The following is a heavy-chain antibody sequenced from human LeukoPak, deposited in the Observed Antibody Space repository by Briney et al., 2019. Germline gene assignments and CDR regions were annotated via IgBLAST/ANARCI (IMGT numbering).Heavy chain of an antibody. Sequence: ESLKISCKGSGYSFTTYWIGWVRQMPGKGLELMGIIYPGYSDTRYSPSFQGQVTISGDKSVSTAYLQWGSLKASDTDMYYCARHSGLAAAADYWGRGNLVTVSS. CDR1: GYSFTTYW. V-gene: IGHV5-51*01. J-gene: IGHJ4*02. CDR3: ARHSGLAAAADY. CDR2: IYPGYSDT. D-gene: IGHD6-25*01.